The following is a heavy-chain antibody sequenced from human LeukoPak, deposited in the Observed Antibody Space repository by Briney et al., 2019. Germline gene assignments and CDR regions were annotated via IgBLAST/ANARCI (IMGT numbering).Heavy chain of an antibody. CDR1: GFTFNNYA. V-gene: IGHV4-30-4*08. J-gene: IGHJ6*02. CDR3: ARGAQGSSVVMDV. D-gene: IGHD6-25*01. Sequence: LRLSCAVSGFTFNNYAMSWVRQPPGKGLEWIGYIYYSGSTYYNPSLKSRVTILVDTSKNQFSLKLSSVTAADTAVYYCARGAQGSSVVMDVWGQGTTVTVSS. CDR2: IYYSGST.